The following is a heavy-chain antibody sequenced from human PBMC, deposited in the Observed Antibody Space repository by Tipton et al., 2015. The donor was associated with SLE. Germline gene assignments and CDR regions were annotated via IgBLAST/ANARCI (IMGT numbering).Heavy chain of an antibody. V-gene: IGHV4-38-2*01. D-gene: IGHD2-2*02. CDR1: DFSIDNSYN. Sequence: TLSLTCLISDFSIDNSYNWVWVLQPPGKGLEWVGSGFHSGTTYYTPSLKSRVSISVDTSKNQFSLKLTSVTAADTAVYHCARYTGGGFYFDYWGQGKLVIVSS. CDR2: GFHSGTT. CDR3: ARYTGGGFYFDY. J-gene: IGHJ4*02.